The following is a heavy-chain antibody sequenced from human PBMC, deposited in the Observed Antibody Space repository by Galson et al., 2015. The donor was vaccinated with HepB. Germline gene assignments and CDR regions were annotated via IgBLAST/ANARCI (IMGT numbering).Heavy chain of an antibody. D-gene: IGHD6-13*01. CDR1: GFTFRGPA. J-gene: IGHJ4*02. Sequence: SLRLSCAASGFTFRGPAIHWVRQASGKEPGWVGRFRSKASNYAPTTVASLKGRFIISRDDSKNTAYLHMFSLRIEDTAVYYCARLGDFSGYSSSWGQGTLVTVSS. V-gene: IGHV3-73*01. CDR2: FRSKASNYAP. CDR3: ARLGDFSGYSSS.